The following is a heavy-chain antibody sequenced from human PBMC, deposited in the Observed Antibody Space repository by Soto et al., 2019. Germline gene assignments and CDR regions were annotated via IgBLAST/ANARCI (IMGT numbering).Heavy chain of an antibody. J-gene: IGHJ6*02. CDR2: ISYTGST. V-gene: IGHV4-59*01. Sequence: PSETLSLTCTVSGDSIRSYYWSWIRQPPGKGLEWIGYISYTGSTHYNPSLKSRVTISADTSKNQFSLKLSSVTTADTALYYCAREGVAAPYYYYVMDVWGQGSTVTVYS. D-gene: IGHD2-15*01. CDR1: GDSIRSYY. CDR3: AREGVAAPYYYYVMDV.